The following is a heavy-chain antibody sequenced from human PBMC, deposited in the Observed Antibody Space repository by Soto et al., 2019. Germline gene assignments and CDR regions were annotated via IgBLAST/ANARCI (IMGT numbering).Heavy chain of an antibody. CDR3: ARQGGYCSGGSCLYYFDY. Sequence: SETLSLTCTVSGGSISSYYWSWIRQPPGKGLEWIGYIYYSGSTNYNPSLKSRVTISVDTSKNQFSLKLSSVTAADTAVYYCARQGGYCSGGSCLYYFDYWGQGTLVTVSS. V-gene: IGHV4-59*08. D-gene: IGHD2-15*01. J-gene: IGHJ4*02. CDR1: GGSISSYY. CDR2: IYYSGST.